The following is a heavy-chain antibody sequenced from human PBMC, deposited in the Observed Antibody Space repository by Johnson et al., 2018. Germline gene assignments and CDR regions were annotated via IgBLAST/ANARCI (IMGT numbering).Heavy chain of an antibody. J-gene: IGHJ6*02. CDR3: ARGGIVGATRALRYYYAMDV. CDR1: GGSISTYY. D-gene: IGHD1-26*01. V-gene: IGHV4-59*01. CDR2: IFHSGST. Sequence: QVQLQESGPGLVKPSETLSLTCTVSGGSISTYYWTWIRQPPGKGLEWIGYIFHSGSTSYNPSLKSRVTMSVATSKNQFSLNLTSVTAADTAVYFCARGGIVGATRALRYYYAMDVWGQGTTVTFSS.